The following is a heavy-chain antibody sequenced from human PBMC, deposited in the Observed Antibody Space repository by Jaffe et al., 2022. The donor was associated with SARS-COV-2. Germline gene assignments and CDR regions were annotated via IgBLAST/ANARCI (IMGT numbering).Heavy chain of an antibody. CDR1: GFTFSDTW. D-gene: IGHD2-2*01. CDR2: IKPDGSGK. CDR3: ARYASIGD. Sequence: EVQLVESGGGLVQPGGSLRLSCEASGFTFSDTWMTWVRQAPGKGLEWVANIKPDGSGKFYVDSVKGRFTISRDNAKNSVYLQMNSLRDEDTAVYYCARYASIGDWGQGALVTVSS. V-gene: IGHV3-7*01. J-gene: IGHJ4*02.